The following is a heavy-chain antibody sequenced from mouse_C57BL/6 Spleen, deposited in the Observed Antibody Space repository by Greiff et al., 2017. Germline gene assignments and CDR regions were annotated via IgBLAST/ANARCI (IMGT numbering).Heavy chain of an antibody. V-gene: IGHV1-55*01. D-gene: IGHD1-1*01. Sequence: VQLQQPGAELVKPGASVKMSCKASGYTFTSYWITWVKQRPGQGLEWIGDIYPGSGSTNYNEKFKSKATLTVDTSSSTAYMQLSSLTSEDSAVYYCANLITTVVKGYFDVWGTGTTVTVSS. CDR2: IYPGSGST. J-gene: IGHJ1*03. CDR3: ANLITTVVKGYFDV. CDR1: GYTFTSYW.